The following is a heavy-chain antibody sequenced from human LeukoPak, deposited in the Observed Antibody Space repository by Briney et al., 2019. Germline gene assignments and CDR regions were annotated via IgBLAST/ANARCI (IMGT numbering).Heavy chain of an antibody. Sequence: LPGGSLRLSCALSGFTSSSYWMHWVRQVPGKGLVWVSRINDDGTYTVYADSVKGRFTISRDNAKNSLYLQMNSLRAEDTAVYYCAELGITMIGGVWGKGTTVTISS. CDR1: GFTSSSYW. CDR3: AELGITMIGGV. J-gene: IGHJ6*04. V-gene: IGHV3-74*01. D-gene: IGHD3-10*02. CDR2: INDDGTYT.